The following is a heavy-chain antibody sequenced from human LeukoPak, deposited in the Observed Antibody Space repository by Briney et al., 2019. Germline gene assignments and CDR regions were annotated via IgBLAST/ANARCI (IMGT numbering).Heavy chain of an antibody. CDR1: GGSISSYY. Sequence: PSETLSLTCTVSGGSISSYYWSWIRQPPGKGLEWIGYIYYSGSTNYNPSLKSRVTVSVDTSKNQFSLKLSSVTAADTAVYYCATDSSGSSDAFDIWGQGTMVTVSS. CDR2: IYYSGST. J-gene: IGHJ3*02. CDR3: ATDSSGSSDAFDI. V-gene: IGHV4-59*08. D-gene: IGHD3-22*01.